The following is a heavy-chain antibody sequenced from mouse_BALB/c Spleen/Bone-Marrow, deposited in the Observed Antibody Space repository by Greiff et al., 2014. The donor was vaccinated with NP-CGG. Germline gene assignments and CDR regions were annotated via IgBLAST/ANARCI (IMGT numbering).Heavy chain of an antibody. CDR3: ARITTATGALDY. V-gene: IGHV2-9*02. Sequence: VKLVESGPGLVAPSQSLSITCTVSGFSLTSYGVHWVRQPPGKGLEWLGVVWAGGSTNYNSTLMSRLSISKDNSKSQVFLKMNSLQTDDTAMYYCARITTATGALDYWGQGTSVTVSS. D-gene: IGHD1-2*01. CDR2: VWAGGST. CDR1: GFSLTSYG. J-gene: IGHJ4*01.